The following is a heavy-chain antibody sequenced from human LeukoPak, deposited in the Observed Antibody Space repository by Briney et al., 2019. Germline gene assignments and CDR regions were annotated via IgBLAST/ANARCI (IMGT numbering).Heavy chain of an antibody. Sequence: SQTLSLTCFVSGDSINTGGYYWSWIRQQPGKGLEWIGYIYYSGSTFYNPSLKSRVTISIDTSKNHFSLKMSSVTAADTAVYYCARSLDIGHYYYYMDVWGEGTTVTVSS. J-gene: IGHJ6*03. D-gene: IGHD3-9*01. CDR1: GDSINTGGYY. CDR2: IYYSGST. V-gene: IGHV4-31*03. CDR3: ARSLDIGHYYYYMDV.